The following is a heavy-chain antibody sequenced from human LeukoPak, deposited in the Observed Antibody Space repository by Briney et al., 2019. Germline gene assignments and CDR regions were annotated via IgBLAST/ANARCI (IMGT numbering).Heavy chain of an antibody. D-gene: IGHD6-19*01. J-gene: IGHJ4*02. CDR1: GGPISSYY. Sequence: TSETLSLTCTVSGGPISSYYWSWIRQPPGKGLEWIGYIYYSGSTNYNPSLKSRVAISVDTSKNQFSLKLSSVTAADTAVYYCAASVAHRVYFDYWGQGTLVTVSS. CDR2: IYYSGST. V-gene: IGHV4-59*01. CDR3: AASVAHRVYFDY.